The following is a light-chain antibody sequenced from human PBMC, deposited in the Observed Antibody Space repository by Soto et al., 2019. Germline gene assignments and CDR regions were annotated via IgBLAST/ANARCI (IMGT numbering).Light chain of an antibody. V-gene: IGLV2-14*03. CDR3: SSYTSNSTRV. CDR1: SSDVGAYDF. Sequence: QSVLTQPASVSGSPGQSITISCTGTSSDVGAYDFVSWYQQHPDKAPKLMIYEVSNRPSGVSNRFSGSKSVNTATLTISGLQAEHEADYYCSSYTSNSTRVFGTGTKVTVL. J-gene: IGLJ1*01. CDR2: EVS.